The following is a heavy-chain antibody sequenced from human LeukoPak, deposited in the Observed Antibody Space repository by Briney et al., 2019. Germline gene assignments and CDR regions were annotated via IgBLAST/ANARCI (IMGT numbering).Heavy chain of an antibody. CDR1: GFSFSGHW. Sequence: GGSLRLSCTASGFSFSGHWMHWARQLPGKGLVWVSRISPTGSTTSYADSVKGRSTVSGDNAKNTLYLQVNNLRAEDTAVYYCARGPNSNWSGLDFWGQGTLLTVSS. V-gene: IGHV3-74*01. D-gene: IGHD6-6*01. J-gene: IGHJ4*02. CDR3: ARGPNSNWSGLDF. CDR2: ISPTGSTT.